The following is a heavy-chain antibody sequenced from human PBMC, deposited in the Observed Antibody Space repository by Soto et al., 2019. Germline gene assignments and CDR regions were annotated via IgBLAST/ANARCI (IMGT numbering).Heavy chain of an antibody. Sequence: GGSVRLSCAASGFTFSSYGMHWVRQAPGKGLEWVAVISYDGSNKYYADSVKGRFTISRDNSKNTLYLQMNSLRAEDTAVYYCDKDRYSYFDDWGKGTLVTVSS. D-gene: IGHD1-26*01. J-gene: IGHJ4*03. CDR2: ISYDGSNK. CDR3: DKDRYSYFDD. V-gene: IGHV3-30*18. CDR1: GFTFSSYG.